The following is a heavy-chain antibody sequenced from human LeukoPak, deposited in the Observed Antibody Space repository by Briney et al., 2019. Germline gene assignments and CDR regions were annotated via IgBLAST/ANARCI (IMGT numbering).Heavy chain of an antibody. J-gene: IGHJ6*03. V-gene: IGHV3-30*02. CDR1: GFTFSSYG. CDR3: APRGYSSSLNYYYYYMDV. CDR2: IRYDGSNK. D-gene: IGHD6-13*01. Sequence: GGSLRLSCAASGFTFSSYGMHWVRQAPGKGLEWVAFIRYDGSNKYYADSVKGRFTISRDNSKNTLYLQMNSLRAEDTAVYYCAPRGYSSSLNYYYYYMDVWGKGTTVTVSS.